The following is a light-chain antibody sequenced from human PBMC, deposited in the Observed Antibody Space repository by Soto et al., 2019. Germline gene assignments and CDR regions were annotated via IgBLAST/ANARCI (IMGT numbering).Light chain of an antibody. Sequence: DIQMTQSPSTLTASVGDRITITCRASHSISTWLAWYQQKPGKPPKLLIYKASILDSGVPSRFSGSRSGTQFTLTISSLQPDDFATYYCQQYDSYSLLIFGGGTNVEIK. J-gene: IGKJ4*01. CDR1: HSISTW. CDR2: KAS. CDR3: QQYDSYSLLI. V-gene: IGKV1-5*03.